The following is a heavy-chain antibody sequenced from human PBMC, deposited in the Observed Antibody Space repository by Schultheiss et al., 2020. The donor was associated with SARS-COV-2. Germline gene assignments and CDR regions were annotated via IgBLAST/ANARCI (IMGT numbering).Heavy chain of an antibody. CDR1: GFTFSSYA. Sequence: GGSLRLSCAASGFTFSSYAMSWVRQAPGKGLEWVSYISSSGSTIYYADSVKGRFTISRDNAKNSLYLQMNSLRAEDTAVYYCARTPRDGYNGNYGMDVWGQGTTVTVSS. D-gene: IGHD5-24*01. V-gene: IGHV3-48*03. CDR3: ARTPRDGYNGNYGMDV. CDR2: ISSSGSTI. J-gene: IGHJ6*02.